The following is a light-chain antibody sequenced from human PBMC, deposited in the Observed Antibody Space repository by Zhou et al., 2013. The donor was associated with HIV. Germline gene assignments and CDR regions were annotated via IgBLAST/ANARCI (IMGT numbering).Light chain of an antibody. CDR3: QQTYSSPWT. CDR1: QSISSY. CDR2: AAS. Sequence: DIQMTQSPSSLSASVGDRVTITCRASQSISSYLNWYQQKPGKAPKLLIYAASSLQSGVPSRFSGSGSGTDFTLTISSLQPEDFATYSCQQTYSSPWTFGQQTYVEV. J-gene: IGKJ1*01. V-gene: IGKV1-39*01.